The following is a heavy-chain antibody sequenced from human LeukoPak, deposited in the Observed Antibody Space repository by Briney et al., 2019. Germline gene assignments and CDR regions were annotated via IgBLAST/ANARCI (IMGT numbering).Heavy chain of an antibody. J-gene: IGHJ4*02. CDR2: ISYDGSNK. V-gene: IGHV3-30*03. CDR3: ARDRNPYYDFWSGYYGFDY. D-gene: IGHD3-3*01. Sequence: GRSLRLSCAASGFTFSSYGMHWVRQAPGKGLEWVAVISYDGSNKYYADSVKGRFTISRDNSKNTLYLQMNSLRAEDTAVYYCARDRNPYYDFWSGYYGFDYWGQGTLVTASS. CDR1: GFTFSSYG.